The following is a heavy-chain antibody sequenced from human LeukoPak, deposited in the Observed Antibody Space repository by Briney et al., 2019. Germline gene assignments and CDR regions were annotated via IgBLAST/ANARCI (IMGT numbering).Heavy chain of an antibody. V-gene: IGHV3-21*01. CDR2: ISSSSSYI. D-gene: IGHD5-12*01. CDR1: GFTFSSYS. Sequence: PGGSLRLSCAASGFTFSSYSMNWVRQAPGKGLEWVSSISSSSSYIYYADSVKGRFTISRDNAKNSLYLQMNSLRAEDTAVYYCARSGYSGYDPLDYWGQGTLVTVSS. J-gene: IGHJ4*02. CDR3: ARSGYSGYDPLDY.